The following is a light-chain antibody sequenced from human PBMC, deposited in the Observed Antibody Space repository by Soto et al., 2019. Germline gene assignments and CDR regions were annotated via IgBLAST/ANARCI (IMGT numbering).Light chain of an antibody. CDR3: SSYAGSKNLV. Sequence: QSVLTQPPSASGSPGQSVTISCTGTSSVVGGYNSVSWYQQHPGKAPKLMIYEVSKRPSGVPDRFSASKSGNTASLTVSGLQAEDEADYYCSSYAGSKNLVFGGGTKLTVL. V-gene: IGLV2-8*01. J-gene: IGLJ2*01. CDR1: SSVVGGYNS. CDR2: EVS.